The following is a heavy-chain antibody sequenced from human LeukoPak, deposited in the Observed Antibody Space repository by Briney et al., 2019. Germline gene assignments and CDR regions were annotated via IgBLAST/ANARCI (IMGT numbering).Heavy chain of an antibody. J-gene: IGHJ4*02. CDR2: INPNSGVI. V-gene: IGHV1-2*02. CDR3: ARGASYYEGSGNYYFDY. D-gene: IGHD3-22*01. CDR1: GYTFTGYY. Sequence: ASVKVSCKASGYTFTGYYMHWGRQAPGQGRGWMGWINPNSGVIKYAQDFQDRVTMTRDTSISTAYMELRGLRSDDTAVYFCARGASYYEGSGNYYFDYWGQGTLVTVSS.